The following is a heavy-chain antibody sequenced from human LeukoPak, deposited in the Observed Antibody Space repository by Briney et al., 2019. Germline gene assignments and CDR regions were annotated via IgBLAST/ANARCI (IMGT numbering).Heavy chain of an antibody. CDR2: LYHSGSN. CDR1: GGSISSYY. D-gene: IGHD6-13*01. Sequence: SETLSLTCTVSGGSISSYYWSWIRQPPGKGLEGIRYLYHSGSNKYNPSLDRLVTIAVDTSKKQFSLKLSSVTAADTAVYYCARFNFLLYSSSHNWFDTWGQGILVTVSS. J-gene: IGHJ5*02. V-gene: IGHV4-59*01. CDR3: ARFNFLLYSSSHNWFDT.